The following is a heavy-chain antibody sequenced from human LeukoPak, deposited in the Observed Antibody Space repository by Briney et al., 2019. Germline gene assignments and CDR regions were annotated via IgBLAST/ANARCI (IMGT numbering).Heavy chain of an antibody. CDR1: GGSFSGYY. J-gene: IGHJ5*02. CDR3: ARRRAYYYGSGSYYDT. Sequence: SETLSLTCAVYGGSFSGYYWSWIRQPPGKGLEWIGEINHSGSTNYNPSLKSRVTISVDTSKNQFSLKLSSVTAADTAVYYCARRRAYYYGSGSYYDTWGQGTLVTVSS. CDR2: INHSGST. D-gene: IGHD3-10*01. V-gene: IGHV4-34*01.